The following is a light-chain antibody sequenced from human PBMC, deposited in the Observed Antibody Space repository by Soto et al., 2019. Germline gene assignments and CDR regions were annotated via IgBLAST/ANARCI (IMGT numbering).Light chain of an antibody. Sequence: QSVLTQPPSVSGAPGQRVTISCTGSSSNIGAGYGVHWYQQLPGTAPKLLIYSNNNRPSGVPDRFSGSQSGTSASLAITGLQAEDEADYYCQAYDSGLNAERDVFGTGTKVTVL. CDR3: QAYDSGLNAERDV. J-gene: IGLJ1*01. V-gene: IGLV1-40*01. CDR1: SSNIGAGYG. CDR2: SNN.